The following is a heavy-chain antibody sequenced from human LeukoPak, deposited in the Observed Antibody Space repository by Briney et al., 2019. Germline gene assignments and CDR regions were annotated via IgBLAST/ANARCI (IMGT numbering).Heavy chain of an antibody. V-gene: IGHV4-28*05. J-gene: IGHJ3*02. CDR1: GYSISSSNW. Sequence: SETLSLTCAVSGYSISSSNWWGWIRQPPGKGLEWIGYIYYNGSIYYNPSLKSRVTMSVDTSKNQFSLKLSSVTAVDTAVYYCARVPRGGSENDAFDIWGQGTMVTVSS. D-gene: IGHD2-15*01. CDR2: IYYNGSI. CDR3: ARVPRGGSENDAFDI.